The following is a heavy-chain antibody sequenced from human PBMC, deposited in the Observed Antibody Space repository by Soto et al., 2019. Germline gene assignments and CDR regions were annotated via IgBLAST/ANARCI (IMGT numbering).Heavy chain of an antibody. J-gene: IGHJ4*02. CDR3: ARGITIFGVVIIPYFDY. CDR2: INHSGST. CDR1: GGSFSGYY. V-gene: IGHV4-34*01. D-gene: IGHD3-3*01. Sequence: SETLSLTCAVYGGSFSGYYWSWIRQPPGKGLEWIGEINHSGSTNYNPSLKSRVTISVDTSKNQFSLKLSSVTAADTAVYYCARGITIFGVVIIPYFDYWGQGTLVTVSS.